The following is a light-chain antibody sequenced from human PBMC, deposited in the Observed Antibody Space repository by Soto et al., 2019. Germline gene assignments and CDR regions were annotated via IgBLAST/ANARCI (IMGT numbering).Light chain of an antibody. CDR2: GAS. CDR1: QSVSSN. CDR3: QQYNNWPPWT. V-gene: IGKV3-15*01. J-gene: IGKJ1*01. Sequence: EIVMTQYPATLSVSPGERATLSCRASQSVSSNLAWYQQKPGQAPRLLIYGASTRATGIPARFSGSGSGPEFTLTISSLQSEDFAVYYCQQYNNWPPWTFGQGTKVVIK.